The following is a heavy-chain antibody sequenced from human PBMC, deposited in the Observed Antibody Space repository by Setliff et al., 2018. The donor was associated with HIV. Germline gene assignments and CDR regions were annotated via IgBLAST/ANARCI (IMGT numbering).Heavy chain of an antibody. V-gene: IGHV4-39*01. CDR1: GGSFSSSSYS. D-gene: IGHD3-10*01. J-gene: IGHJ5*02. Sequence: ASETLSLTCIVSGGSFSSSSYSWGWIRLPPGKGLEWIGSIDYSGRTCYNPSLKSRVTISVDTSKNQFSLNLSSVTAADTAVYYCATIRLTMVRVIPNWFDPWGQGTLVTVSS. CDR3: ATIRLTMVRVIPNWFDP. CDR2: IDYSGRT.